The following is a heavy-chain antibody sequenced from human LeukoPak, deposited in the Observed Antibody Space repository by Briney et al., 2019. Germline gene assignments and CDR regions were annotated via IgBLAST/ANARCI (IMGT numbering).Heavy chain of an antibody. CDR1: GFTFSSYA. Sequence: GGSLRLSCAASGFTFSSYAMSWVRQAPGKGLEWVSAISGSGGSTYYADSVKGRFTISRDNSKNTLYLQMNSLRAEDTAVYYCATPKMGIYDSSGYHGYWGQGTLVTVSS. CDR3: ATPKMGIYDSSGYHGY. CDR2: ISGSGGST. D-gene: IGHD3-22*01. V-gene: IGHV3-23*01. J-gene: IGHJ4*02.